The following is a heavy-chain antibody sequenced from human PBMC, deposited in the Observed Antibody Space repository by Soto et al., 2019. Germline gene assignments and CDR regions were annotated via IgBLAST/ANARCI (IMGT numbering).Heavy chain of an antibody. J-gene: IGHJ4*02. CDR3: TTEPLHALFDY. CDR2: IKSKTDGGTT. CDR1: GFTFSNAW. Sequence: EVQLVESGGGLVKPGGSLRLSCAASGFTFSNAWMSWVRQSPGKGLEWVGRIKSKTDGGTTDYAAPVKGRFTISRDDSKNTLYLQMNSLKTEDTAVYYCTTEPLHALFDYWGQGTLVTVSS. V-gene: IGHV3-15*01.